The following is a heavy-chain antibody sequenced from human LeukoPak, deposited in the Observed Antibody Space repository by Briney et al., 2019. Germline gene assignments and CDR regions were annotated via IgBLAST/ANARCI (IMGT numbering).Heavy chain of an antibody. CDR2: IYYSGST. Sequence: SETLSLTCTVSGGSISSYYWSWIRQPPGKGLEWIGYIYYSGSTNYNPSLKSRVTISVDTSKNQFSLKQSSVTAADTAVYYCAREVASAGLDYWGQGTLVTVSS. V-gene: IGHV4-59*01. CDR1: GGSISSYY. D-gene: IGHD5-12*01. J-gene: IGHJ4*02. CDR3: AREVASAGLDY.